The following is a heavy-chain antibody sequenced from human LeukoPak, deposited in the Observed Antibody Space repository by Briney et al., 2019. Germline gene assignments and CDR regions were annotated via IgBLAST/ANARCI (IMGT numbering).Heavy chain of an antibody. CDR2: IKADGGEK. V-gene: IGHV3-7*01. D-gene: IGHD3-10*01. J-gene: IGHJ4*02. Sequence: PGGSLRLSCAASGFTFSTYWMNWFRQTPGKGLEWVAKIKADGGEKDHVDSVKGRFTISRDNAKNSLYLQMNSLRVEDTAVYYCAKVAKYYYGSETYYFFDYWGQGTLVTASS. CDR1: GFTFSTYW. CDR3: AKVAKYYYGSETYYFFDY.